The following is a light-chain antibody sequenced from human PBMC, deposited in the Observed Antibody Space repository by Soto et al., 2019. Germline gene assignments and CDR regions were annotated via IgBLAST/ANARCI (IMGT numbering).Light chain of an antibody. V-gene: IGKV1-5*02. J-gene: IGKJ1*01. CDR1: QSISSW. Sequence: DIQMTQSPSTLSASLGDRVTIICRASQSISSWLAWYQQKPGKAPKFLIYDASSLESGVPSRFSGSGSGTEFTLTISSLQPDDFATYYCQQYSSHSTFGQGTKVDI. CDR2: DAS. CDR3: QQYSSHST.